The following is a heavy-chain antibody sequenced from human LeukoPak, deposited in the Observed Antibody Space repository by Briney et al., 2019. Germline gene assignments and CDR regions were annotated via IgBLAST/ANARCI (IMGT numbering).Heavy chain of an antibody. J-gene: IGHJ4*02. CDR3: AKDRYSGSYRYYFDY. D-gene: IGHD1-26*01. CDR1: GFTFSSYA. V-gene: IGHV3-23*01. Sequence: PGGSLRLSCAASGFTFSSYAMSWVRQAPGKGLEWVSAISGSGGSTYYADSVKGRFTISRDNSENTLYLQMNSLRAEDTAVYYCAKDRYSGSYRYYFDYWGQGTLVTVSS. CDR2: ISGSGGST.